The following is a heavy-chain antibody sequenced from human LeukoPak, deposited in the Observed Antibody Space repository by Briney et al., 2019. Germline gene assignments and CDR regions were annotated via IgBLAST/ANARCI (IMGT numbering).Heavy chain of an antibody. CDR2: IFYSGST. CDR1: GGSISTSNYY. Sequence: SETLSLTCTVSGGSISTSNYYWGWIRQPPGKGLEWIGNIFYSGSTYYNPSLKSRVTISVDTSKNQFSLKLSSVTAADTAVYYCARESYYYDSSGYSVHDAFDIWGQGTMVTVSS. CDR3: ARESYYYDSSGYSVHDAFDI. J-gene: IGHJ3*02. D-gene: IGHD3-22*01. V-gene: IGHV4-39*07.